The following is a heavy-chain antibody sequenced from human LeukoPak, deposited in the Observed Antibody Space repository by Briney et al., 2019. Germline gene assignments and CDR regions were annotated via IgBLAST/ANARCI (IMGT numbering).Heavy chain of an antibody. J-gene: IGHJ4*02. V-gene: IGHV3-20*04. D-gene: IGHD1-26*01. CDR3: AKDRQRFIVGASGGLAGFDY. CDR1: GFIFDDNA. CDR2: INWNGGST. Sequence: GGSLRLSCEASGFIFDDNAMSWVRQAPGKGLEWVSSINWNGGSTGYADSVKGRFTISRDNAKNSLYLQMNSLRAEDTAVYYCAKDRQRFIVGASGGLAGFDYWGLGTLVTVSS.